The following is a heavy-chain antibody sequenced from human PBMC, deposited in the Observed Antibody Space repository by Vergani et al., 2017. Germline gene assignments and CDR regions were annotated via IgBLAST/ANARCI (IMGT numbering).Heavy chain of an antibody. CDR3: ARAKPNIVATEYDY. D-gene: IGHD5-12*01. CDR1: GFTVSSNY. V-gene: IGHV3-53*01. J-gene: IGHJ4*02. CDR2: IYSGGST. Sequence: EVQLVESGGGLIQPGGSLRLSCAASGFTVSSNYMSWVRQAPGKGLEWVSVIYSGGSTYSADSVKGRFTISRDNSKNTLYLQMTSLRAEDTAVYYCARAKPNIVATEYDYWGQGALVTVSS.